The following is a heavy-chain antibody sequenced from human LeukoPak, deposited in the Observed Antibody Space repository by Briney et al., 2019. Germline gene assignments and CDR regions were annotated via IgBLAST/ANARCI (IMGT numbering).Heavy chain of an antibody. V-gene: IGHV3-23*01. CDR1: GFTFSSYA. CDR2: ISGSGGST. J-gene: IGHJ1*01. D-gene: IGHD1-26*01. CDR3: ANSDGELLPAPRWVQH. Sequence: GGSLRLSCAASGFTFSSYAMSWVRQAPGKGLEWVSAISGSGGSTYYADSVKGRFTISRDNSKNTLYLQMTSLRAEDTAVYYCANSDGELLPAPRWVQHWGQGTLVTVSS.